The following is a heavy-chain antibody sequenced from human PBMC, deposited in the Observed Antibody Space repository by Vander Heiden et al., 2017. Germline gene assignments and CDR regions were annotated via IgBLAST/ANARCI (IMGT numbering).Heavy chain of an antibody. V-gene: IGHV3-72*01. Sequence: EVQLVESGGGLVQPGGSLRLSCAASGFTFRAHYMAWVRQAPGKGLEWVGRTRNKANSYTTEYAASVKGRFTISRDDSKNSLYLQMNSLKTEDTAVYYCARVLNDYGDYVDYWGQGTLVTVSS. CDR2: TRNKANSYTT. CDR3: ARVLNDYGDYVDY. CDR1: GFTFRAHY. D-gene: IGHD4-17*01. J-gene: IGHJ4*02.